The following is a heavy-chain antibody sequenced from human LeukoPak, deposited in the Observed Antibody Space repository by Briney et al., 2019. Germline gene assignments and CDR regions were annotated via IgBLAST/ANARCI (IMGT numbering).Heavy chain of an antibody. V-gene: IGHV3-30*02. CDR3: AALHTGTFVGY. J-gene: IGHJ4*02. CDR2: IRYDGSTK. D-gene: IGHD4-17*01. Sequence: PGGSLRLSCAASEFSFSGYGMHWVRQVPGKGLEWVAFIRYDGSTKFYTDSVKGRFAISRDNSKNTLSLQMNSLRTEDTAVYYCAALHTGTFVGYWGQGTLVTVSS. CDR1: EFSFSGYG.